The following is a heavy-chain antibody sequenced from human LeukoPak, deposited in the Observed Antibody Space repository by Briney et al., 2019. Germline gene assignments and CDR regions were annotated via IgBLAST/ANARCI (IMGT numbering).Heavy chain of an antibody. V-gene: IGHV3-9*01. CDR2: ISWSSGII. Sequence: SLRLSCAASGFTFDDHGMHWVRQAPGKGLEWVSGISWSSGIIGYADSVKGRFTISRDNAKNSLYLQMNSLRAEDTAVYYCARRRCSSTSCFEDYWGQGTLVTVSS. J-gene: IGHJ4*02. CDR3: ARRRCSSTSCFEDY. D-gene: IGHD2-2*01. CDR1: GFTFDDHG.